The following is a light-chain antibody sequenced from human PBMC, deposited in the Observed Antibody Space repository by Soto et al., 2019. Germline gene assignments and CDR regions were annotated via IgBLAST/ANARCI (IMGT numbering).Light chain of an antibody. J-gene: IGKJ2*01. Sequence: DIVMTQSPDSLAVSLGERATINCKSSQSVLYSSNNQNYLAWYQQKPGQPPKLLIYWASTRESGVPDRFSGSGSGTDFTLTVSSLQDEDVAVYFWQEYYITPYTFGQGTKLEIK. V-gene: IGKV4-1*01. CDR3: QEYYITPYT. CDR2: WAS. CDR1: QSVLYSSNNQNY.